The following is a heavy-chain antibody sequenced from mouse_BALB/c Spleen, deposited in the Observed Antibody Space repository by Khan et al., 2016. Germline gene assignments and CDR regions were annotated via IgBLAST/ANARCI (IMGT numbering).Heavy chain of an antibody. J-gene: IGHJ3*01. V-gene: IGHV9-2-1*01. D-gene: IGHD2-3*01. CDR2: KNTETGET. Sequence: QIQLVQSGPELKKPGETVKISCKASGYTLTDYSMHWVKQAPGKGLKWMGWKNTETGETKYAEDFKGRCAFSLENAASTAYLHINHVKNEDTATYFCASGWLLWGQGTLVTVSA. CDR1: GYTLTDYS. CDR3: ASGWLL.